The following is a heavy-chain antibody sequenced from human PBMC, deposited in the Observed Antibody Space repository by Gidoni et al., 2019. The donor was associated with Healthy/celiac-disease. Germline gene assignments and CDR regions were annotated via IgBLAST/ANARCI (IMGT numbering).Heavy chain of an antibody. D-gene: IGHD6-19*01. J-gene: IGHJ3*02. Sequence: EVKLVESGGGWVQPGRSLRIHCAASGFTFDEYDMHWVRQAPGKGLVVVSIIRWNSGSIGYGDFVKYRFSISIYNHNSSLYLQMNSLRAEDSAMYYCAKLYSSGFAFVIWGQGTMVTFSS. V-gene: IGHV3-9*01. CDR2: IRWNSGSI. CDR1: GFTFDEYD. CDR3: AKLYSSGFAFVI.